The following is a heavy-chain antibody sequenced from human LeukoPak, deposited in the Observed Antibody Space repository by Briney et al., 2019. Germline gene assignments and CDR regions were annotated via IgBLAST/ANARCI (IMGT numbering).Heavy chain of an antibody. CDR3: AKVYYDILTGYSRHFDY. J-gene: IGHJ4*02. V-gene: IGHV3-23*01. Sequence: PGGSLRLSCAASGFAFSSYAMSWVRQAPGKGLEWVSTLSVITATPYYAGSMRVRFTISRDNSKNTLYLQMNSLRAEDTAIYYCAKVYYDILTGYSRHFDYWGQGILVTVSS. CDR2: LSVITATP. CDR1: GFAFSSYA. D-gene: IGHD3-9*01.